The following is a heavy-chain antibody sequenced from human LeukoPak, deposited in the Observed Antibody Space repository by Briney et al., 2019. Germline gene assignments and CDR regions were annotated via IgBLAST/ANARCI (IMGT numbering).Heavy chain of an antibody. CDR1: GGSFSGYY. V-gene: IGHV4-34*01. CDR2: INYSGST. CDR3: ARSSGSYGYHFDY. Sequence: SETLSLTCAVYGGSFSGYYWSWIRQPPGKGLEWIGEINYSGSTNYNPSLKSRVTISVDTSKNQFSLKLSSVTAADTAVYYCARSSGSYGYHFDYWGQGTLVTVSS. D-gene: IGHD1-26*01. J-gene: IGHJ4*02.